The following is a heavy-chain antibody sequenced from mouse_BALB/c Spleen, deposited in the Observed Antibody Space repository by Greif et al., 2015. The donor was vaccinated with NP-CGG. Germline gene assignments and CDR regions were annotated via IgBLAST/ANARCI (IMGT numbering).Heavy chain of an antibody. J-gene: IGHJ4*01. CDR2: IDTSDSYT. V-gene: IGHV1-69*01. CDR1: GYTFTDYW. CDR3: ARRGPPYAMDY. Sequence: QVQLQQSGAELVMPGASVKMSCKASGYTFTDYWMHWVKQRPGQGLEWIGAIDTSDSYTSYNQKFKGKATLTVDESSSTAYMQLSSLTSEDSAVYYCARRGPPYAMDYWGQGTSVTVSS.